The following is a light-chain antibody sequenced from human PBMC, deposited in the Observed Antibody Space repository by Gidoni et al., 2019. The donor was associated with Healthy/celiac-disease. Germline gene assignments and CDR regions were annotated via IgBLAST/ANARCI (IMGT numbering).Light chain of an antibody. CDR1: QSVSSN. CDR2: GES. Sequence: EIVLTQSPATLSGSPGERATLSCRASQSVSSNLAWYQQKPGQAPRLLIYGESTRATGIPARFSGRGSGTEFTLTISSLQSEDFAVYYCQQYNNWPLTFGGXTKVEIK. J-gene: IGKJ4*01. CDR3: QQYNNWPLT. V-gene: IGKV3-15*01.